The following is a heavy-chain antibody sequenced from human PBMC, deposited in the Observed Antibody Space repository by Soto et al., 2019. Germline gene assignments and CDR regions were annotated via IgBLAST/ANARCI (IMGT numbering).Heavy chain of an antibody. D-gene: IGHD3-3*01. CDR3: ARHSPTSTVFGIVISLGY. CDR2: IHNSGSS. CDR1: GGSINNSSYS. V-gene: IGHV4-39*01. J-gene: IGHJ4*02. Sequence: SATLSLTCTVSGGSINNSSYSWGWIRQPPGKGLEWIGSIHNSGSSYYNPSLKSRVTVLLDTSNNQFSLRLNSVTAADTAVYYCARHSPTSTVFGIVISLGYWGQGTQVTVSS.